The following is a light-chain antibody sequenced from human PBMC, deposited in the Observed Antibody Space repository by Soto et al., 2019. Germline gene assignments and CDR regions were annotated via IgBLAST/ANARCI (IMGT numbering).Light chain of an antibody. CDR3: AAWDDSLSGRVV. J-gene: IGLJ2*01. CDR1: SSNIGSNS. CDR2: RNN. Sequence: QSVLTQPPSASGTPGQRVTISCSGSSSNIGSNSVYWYQQLPGTAPKLLICRNNQRPSGVPDRFSGSKSGTSASLAISGLRSEDEADHYCAAWDDSLSGRVVFGGGTKLTVL. V-gene: IGLV1-47*01.